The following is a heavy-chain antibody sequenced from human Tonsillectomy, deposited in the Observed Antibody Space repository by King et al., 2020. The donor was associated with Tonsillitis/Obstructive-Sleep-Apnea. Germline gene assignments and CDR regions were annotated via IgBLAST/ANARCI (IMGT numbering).Heavy chain of an antibody. J-gene: IGHJ6*03. Sequence: VQLVQSGGVVVQPGGSLRLSCAASGFTFDDYTMHWVRQAPGKGLEWVSLISWDGGTTYYADSVKGRFTISRDNSKNSLYLQMNSLRTEDTALYYCAKDEGAAGVDTGYMDVWGKGTTVTVSS. CDR2: ISWDGGTT. D-gene: IGHD6-13*01. CDR3: AKDEGAAGVDTGYMDV. V-gene: IGHV3-43*01. CDR1: GFTFDDYT.